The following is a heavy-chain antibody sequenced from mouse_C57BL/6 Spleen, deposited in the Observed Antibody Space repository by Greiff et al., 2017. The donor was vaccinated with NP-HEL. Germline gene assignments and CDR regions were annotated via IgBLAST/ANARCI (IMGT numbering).Heavy chain of an antibody. J-gene: IGHJ4*01. CDR1: GYAFSSYW. Sequence: LVESGAELVKPGASVKISCKASGYAFSSYWMNWVKQRPGKGLEWIGQIYPGDGDTNYNGKFKGKATLTADKSSSTAYMQLSSLTSEDSAVYFCARQITTNAMDYWGQGTSVTVSS. V-gene: IGHV1-80*01. CDR3: ARQITTNAMDY. D-gene: IGHD1-1*01. CDR2: IYPGDGDT.